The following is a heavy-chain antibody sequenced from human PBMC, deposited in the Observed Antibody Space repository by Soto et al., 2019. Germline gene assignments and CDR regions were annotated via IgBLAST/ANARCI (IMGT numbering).Heavy chain of an antibody. CDR1: GYTFTGYY. CDR2: INPNSGGT. D-gene: IGHD3-22*01. CDR3: ARDKTTYYYDSSGYYYGRRDYYYYGMDV. Sequence: ASVKVSCKASGYTFTGYYIHWVRQAPGQGLEWMGWINPNSGGTNYAQKFQGWVTMTRDTSISTAYMELSRLRSDDTAVYYCARDKTTYYYDSSGYYYGRRDYYYYGMDVWGQGTTVTVSS. V-gene: IGHV1-2*04. J-gene: IGHJ6*02.